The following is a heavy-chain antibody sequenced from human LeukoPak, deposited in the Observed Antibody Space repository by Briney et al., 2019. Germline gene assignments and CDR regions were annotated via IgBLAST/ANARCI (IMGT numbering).Heavy chain of an antibody. CDR2: IYHGGDT. V-gene: IGHV4-4*02. Sequence: SETLSLTCAVSGGSICSSNWWSWVRQPPGKGLEWIGEIYHGGDTNYNPSLQSRVTISVDKSKNQFSLRLSSVTAADTAVYYCARSGYYDYVWGSYRVGAFDIWGQGTMVTVSS. D-gene: IGHD3-16*02. J-gene: IGHJ3*02. CDR1: GGSICSSNW. CDR3: ARSGYYDYVWGSYRVGAFDI.